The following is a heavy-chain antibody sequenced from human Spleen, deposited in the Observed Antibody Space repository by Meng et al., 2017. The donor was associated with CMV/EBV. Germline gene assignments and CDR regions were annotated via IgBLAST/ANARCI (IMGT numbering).Heavy chain of an antibody. V-gene: IGHV1-69*05. Sequence: SVKVSCKASGGAFSNYAIIWVRQAPGQGLEWMGGIIPLFVTPHFAQKFQGRVTITTDESTSTAYMELSSLRSEDTAVYYCARAGYDFWSGYYNWFDPWGQGTLVTVSS. CDR1: GGAFSNYA. CDR2: IIPLFVTP. D-gene: IGHD3-3*01. CDR3: ARAGYDFWSGYYNWFDP. J-gene: IGHJ5*02.